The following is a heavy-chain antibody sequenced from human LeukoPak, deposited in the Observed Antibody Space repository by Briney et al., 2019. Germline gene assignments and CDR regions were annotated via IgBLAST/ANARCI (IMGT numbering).Heavy chain of an antibody. V-gene: IGHV3-49*03. Sequence: GGSLRLSCTASGFTFCDYAMSWFRQAPGKGLEWVGFIRSKAYGGTTEYAASVKSRFTISRDDSKSIAYLQMNSLKTEDTAVYYCTREDIAVADYWGQGTLVTVSS. CDR1: GFTFCDYA. D-gene: IGHD6-19*01. CDR3: TREDIAVADY. CDR2: IRSKAYGGTT. J-gene: IGHJ4*02.